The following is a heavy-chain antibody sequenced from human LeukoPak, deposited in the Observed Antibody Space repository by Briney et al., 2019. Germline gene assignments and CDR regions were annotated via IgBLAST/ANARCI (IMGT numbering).Heavy chain of an antibody. J-gene: IGHJ3*02. V-gene: IGHV5-51*01. CDR3: ATIVYGSGIYDAFDI. CDR1: GYSFTSYW. Sequence: GESLKISCKGSGYSFTSYWIGWVRQMRGKGLEWMGIIYPGDSETRYSPSFQGQVTISADKSISTAYLQWSSLKASDTAMYYCATIVYGSGIYDAFDIWGQGTMVTVSS. CDR2: IYPGDSET. D-gene: IGHD3-10*01.